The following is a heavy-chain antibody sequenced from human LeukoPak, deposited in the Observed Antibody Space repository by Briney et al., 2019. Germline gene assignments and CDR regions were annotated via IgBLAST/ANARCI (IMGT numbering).Heavy chain of an antibody. D-gene: IGHD2-15*01. CDR2: ISYDGSNK. CDR3: AKVWGYCSGGSCYEEDY. V-gene: IGHV3-30*18. CDR1: GFTFSSYG. Sequence: GRSLRLSCAASGFTFSSYGMHWVRQAPGKGLEWVAVISYDGSNKYYADSVKVRFTISRDNSKNTLYLQMNSLRAEDTAVYYCAKVWGYCSGGSCYEEDYWGQGTLVTVSS. J-gene: IGHJ4*02.